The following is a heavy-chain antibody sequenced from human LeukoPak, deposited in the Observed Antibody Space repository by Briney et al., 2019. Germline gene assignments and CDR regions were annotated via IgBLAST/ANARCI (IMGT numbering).Heavy chain of an antibody. CDR1: GYSFTSYW. Sequence: PGESLKISCKGSGYSFTSYWIGWVRQTPGKGLEWMGIIYPGDSDTRYSPSFQGQVTISADKSISTAYLQWSNLRASDTAIYYRARAHSNGDYRNYWGQGTLVTVSS. D-gene: IGHD4-17*01. V-gene: IGHV5-51*01. CDR2: IYPGDSDT. J-gene: IGHJ4*02. CDR3: ARAHSNGDYRNY.